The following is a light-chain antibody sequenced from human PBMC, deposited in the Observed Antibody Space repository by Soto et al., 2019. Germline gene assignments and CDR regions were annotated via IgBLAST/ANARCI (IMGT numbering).Light chain of an antibody. J-gene: IGLJ2*01. Sequence: SVLTQPASVSGSPGQSVTISCTGTSSDVGGYNYVSWYQQHPGKAPKLLIYDVSIRPSGVSNRFSGSKTDNTASLTISGLQADDEADYYCSSHTNSDTVVFGGGTQLTVL. V-gene: IGLV2-14*01. CDR2: DVS. CDR1: SSDVGGYNY. CDR3: SSHTNSDTVV.